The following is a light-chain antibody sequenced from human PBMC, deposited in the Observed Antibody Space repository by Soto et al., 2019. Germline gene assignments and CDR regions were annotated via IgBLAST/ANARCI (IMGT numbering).Light chain of an antibody. CDR1: QSVSSSN. CDR3: LQYGGSTIFT. CDR2: GAS. V-gene: IGKV3-20*01. Sequence: EIVLTQSPGTLSLSPGERATLSCRASQSVSSSNLAWYYEKPGQPPRLLIFGASSRATGIPDRFSGSGSGTDFTLTISRVEPEDFAMYYCLQYGGSTIFTFCQGTKLEI. J-gene: IGKJ2*01.